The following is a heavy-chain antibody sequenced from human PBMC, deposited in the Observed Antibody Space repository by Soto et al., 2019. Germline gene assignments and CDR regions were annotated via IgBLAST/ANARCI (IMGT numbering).Heavy chain of an antibody. J-gene: IGHJ6*02. D-gene: IGHD6-6*01. Sequence: GGSLRLSCAASGFTFSSYAMHWVRQAPGKGLEWVAVISYDGSNKYYADSVKGRFTISRDNSKNTLYLQMNSLRAEDTAVYYCARVKVPVHIAARKGRWSYYYYGMDVWGQGTTVTVSS. CDR1: GFTFSSYA. CDR2: ISYDGSNK. CDR3: ARVKVPVHIAARKGRWSYYYYGMDV. V-gene: IGHV3-30-3*01.